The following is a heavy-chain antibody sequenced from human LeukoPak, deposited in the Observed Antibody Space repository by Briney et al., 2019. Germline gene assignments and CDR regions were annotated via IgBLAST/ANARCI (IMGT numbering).Heavy chain of an antibody. CDR3: ARASYCGGDCYYYMDV. CDR1: GYTFTGYY. D-gene: IGHD2-21*01. V-gene: IGHV1-2*02. Sequence: ASVKVSCKASGYTFTGYYMHWVRQAPGQGLEWMGWINPNSGGTNYAQKFQGRVTMTRDTSISTAYMELSRLRSDDTAVYYCARASYCGGDCYYYMDVWGKGTTVTMSS. J-gene: IGHJ6*03. CDR2: INPNSGGT.